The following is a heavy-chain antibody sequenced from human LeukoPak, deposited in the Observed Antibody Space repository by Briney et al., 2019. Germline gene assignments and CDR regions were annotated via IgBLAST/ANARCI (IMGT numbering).Heavy chain of an antibody. D-gene: IGHD3-10*01. CDR2: INHSGST. CDR3: ARGPRWLAGSFDY. CDR1: GGSFSGYY. J-gene: IGHJ4*02. V-gene: IGHV4-34*01. Sequence: SETLSLTCAVYGGSFSGYYWSWIRQPPGKGLEWIGEINHSGSTNYNPSLKSRVTISVDTSKNQFSLKLSSVTAADTAVYYCARGPRWLAGSFDYWGQGTLVTVSS.